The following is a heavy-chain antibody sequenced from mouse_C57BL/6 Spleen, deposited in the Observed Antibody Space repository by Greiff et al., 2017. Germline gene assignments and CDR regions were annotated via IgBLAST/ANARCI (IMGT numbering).Heavy chain of an antibody. D-gene: IGHD1-1*01. CDR3: ARGVLRLYAMDY. J-gene: IGHJ4*01. CDR1: GYSFTGYF. Sequence: VQLQQSGPELVKPGDSVKISCKASGYSFTGYFMNWVMQSHGKSLEWIGRINPYNGDTFYNQKFKGKATLTVDKSSSTAHMELRSLTSEDSAVYYCARGVLRLYAMDYWGQGTSVTVSS. CDR2: INPYNGDT. V-gene: IGHV1-20*01.